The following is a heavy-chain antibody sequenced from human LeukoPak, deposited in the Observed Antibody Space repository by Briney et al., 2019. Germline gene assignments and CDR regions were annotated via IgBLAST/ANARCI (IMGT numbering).Heavy chain of an antibody. CDR2: INPSGGST. D-gene: IGHD3-9*01. J-gene: IGHJ4*02. V-gene: IGHV1-46*01. Sequence: ASVKVSCQASGSTFTSYYMHWVRQAPGQGLEWMGIINPSGGSTSYAQKFQGRVTMTRDTSTSTVYMELSSLRSEDTAVYYCARDKVERAPLTGRRLLAHYFDYWGQGTLVTVSS. CDR3: ARDKVERAPLTGRRLLAHYFDY. CDR1: GSTFTSYY.